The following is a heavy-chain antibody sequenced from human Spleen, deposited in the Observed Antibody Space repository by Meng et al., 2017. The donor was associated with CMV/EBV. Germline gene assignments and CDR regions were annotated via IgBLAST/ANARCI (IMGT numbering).Heavy chain of an antibody. D-gene: IGHD6-19*01. J-gene: IGHJ4*02. CDR2: IQYDGGNT. CDR1: GFTFSNYG. CDR3: AKGRGQWLVSLDH. Sequence: GESLKISCAASGFTFSNYGLHWVRQTPGKGLEWVAFIQYDGGNTYYADSVKGRFTISRDNSKNTLYLQMNSLRVEDTAIYYCAKGRGQWLVSLDHWGQGTLVTVSS. V-gene: IGHV3-30*02.